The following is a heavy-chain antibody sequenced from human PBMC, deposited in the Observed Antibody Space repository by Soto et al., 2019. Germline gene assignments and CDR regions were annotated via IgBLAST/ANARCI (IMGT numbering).Heavy chain of an antibody. V-gene: IGHV5-10-1*01. CDR2: IDPSDSYT. CDR3: ARLWFDYGGIRDY. D-gene: IGHD4-17*01. J-gene: IGHJ4*02. CDR1: GYSFTRYW. Sequence: PGESLKLSCTGSGYSFTRYWISWVRQMPGKGLEWMGRIDPSDSYTNYSPSLQGHVTISADKSISTAYLQWSSLKASDTAMYYCARLWFDYGGIRDYWGQGTLVTVSS.